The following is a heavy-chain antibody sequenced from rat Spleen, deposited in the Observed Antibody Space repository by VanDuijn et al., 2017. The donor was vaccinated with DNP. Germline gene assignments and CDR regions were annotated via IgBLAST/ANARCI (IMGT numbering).Heavy chain of an antibody. CDR3: TKDLQGYAMDA. CDR2: INPDGSNT. CDR1: GFTFSTYW. Sequence: EVQLVETGGDLVPPGRSLKLSCVASGFTFSTYWMFWVRQAPGKGLEWVASINPDGSNTYCQDSVKGRFTISRDNVENTVYLEMNSLRSEDTATYYCTKDLQGYAMDAGGQGTSVTVSS. J-gene: IGHJ4*01. V-gene: IGHV5-58*01. D-gene: IGHD1-1*01.